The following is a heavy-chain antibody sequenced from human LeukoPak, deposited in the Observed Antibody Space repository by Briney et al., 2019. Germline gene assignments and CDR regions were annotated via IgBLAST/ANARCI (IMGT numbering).Heavy chain of an antibody. CDR1: GGTFSSYA. Sequence: SVKVSCKASGGTFSSYAISWVRQAPGQGLEWMGRIIPIFGTANYAQKFQGRVTITTDESTSTAYMELSSLRSEDTAVYYCARTYCSSASCLDYAIDYWGQGTLVTVSS. V-gene: IGHV1-69*05. D-gene: IGHD2-2*01. CDR2: IIPIFGTA. J-gene: IGHJ4*02. CDR3: ARTYCSSASCLDYAIDY.